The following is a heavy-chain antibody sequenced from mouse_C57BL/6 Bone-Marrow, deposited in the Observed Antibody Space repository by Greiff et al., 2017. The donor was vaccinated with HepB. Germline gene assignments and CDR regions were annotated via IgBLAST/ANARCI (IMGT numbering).Heavy chain of an antibody. Sequence: QVQLQQSGAELARPGASVKLSCKASGYTFTSYGISWVKQRTGQGLEWIGEIYPRSGNTYYNEKFKGKATLTADKSSSTAYMELRSLTSEDSAVYFCARWITTVVATNAYWGQGTLVTVSA. CDR3: ARWITTVVATNAY. CDR2: IYPRSGNT. V-gene: IGHV1-81*01. D-gene: IGHD1-1*01. CDR1: GYTFTSYG. J-gene: IGHJ3*01.